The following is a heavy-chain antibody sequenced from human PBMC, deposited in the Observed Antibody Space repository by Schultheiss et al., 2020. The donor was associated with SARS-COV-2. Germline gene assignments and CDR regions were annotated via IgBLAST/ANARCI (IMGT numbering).Heavy chain of an antibody. D-gene: IGHD3-3*01. CDR1: GFSLSTSGMR. Sequence: SGPTLVKPTQTLTLTCTFSGFSLSTSGMRASWIRQPPGKALEWLARIDWDDDKFYSTSLKTRLTISKDTSKNQVVLTMTNMDPVDTATYYCAHYGVVWGMDVWGQGTTVTVSS. J-gene: IGHJ6*02. V-gene: IGHV2-70*04. CDR2: IDWDDDK. CDR3: AHYGVVWGMDV.